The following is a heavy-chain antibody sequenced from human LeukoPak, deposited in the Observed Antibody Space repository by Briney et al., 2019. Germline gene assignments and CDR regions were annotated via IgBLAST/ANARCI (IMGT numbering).Heavy chain of an antibody. Sequence: GGSLRLSCAASGFTFSSYNLIWVRQAPGKGLEWVSLIYSGGSTYYADSVKGRFTISRDNSNNTVYLQMNSLRAEDTAVYYCARAPSNAHFDYWGQGTLVTVSS. V-gene: IGHV3-66*01. CDR3: ARAPSNAHFDY. J-gene: IGHJ4*02. CDR1: GFTFSSYN. D-gene: IGHD3-3*02. CDR2: IYSGGST.